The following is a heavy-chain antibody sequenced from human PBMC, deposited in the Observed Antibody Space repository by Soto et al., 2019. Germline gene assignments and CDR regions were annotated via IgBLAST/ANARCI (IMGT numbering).Heavy chain of an antibody. D-gene: IGHD1-7*01. Sequence: TLSLTCTVSGGLIRTGGYFWSWIRHHPGKGLEWIGYIYYSGSTYYNPSLKSRVTISVDTSKNQFSLKLSSVTAADTAVYYCAREGITGTIVGYWGQGTLVTVSP. CDR3: AREGITGTIVGY. CDR2: IYYSGST. J-gene: IGHJ4*02. V-gene: IGHV4-31*03. CDR1: GGLIRTGGYF.